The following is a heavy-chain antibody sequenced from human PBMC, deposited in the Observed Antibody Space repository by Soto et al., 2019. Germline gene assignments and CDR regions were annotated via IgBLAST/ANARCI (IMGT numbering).Heavy chain of an antibody. CDR2: IKQDGSEK. Sequence: PGGSLRLSCAASGFTFSSYSMTWVRQAPGKGLEWVANIKQDGSEKYYVDSVKGRFTISGDNTKKSLYLQMNSLRTQDTAVYYCARGSGWGDSWGQGTLVTVSS. CDR1: GFTFSSYS. J-gene: IGHJ4*02. V-gene: IGHV3-7*03. CDR3: ARGSGWGDS. D-gene: IGHD6-19*01.